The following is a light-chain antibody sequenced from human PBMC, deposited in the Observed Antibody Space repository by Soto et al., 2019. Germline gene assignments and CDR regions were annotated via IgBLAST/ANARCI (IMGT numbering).Light chain of an antibody. V-gene: IGLV2-23*01. CDR2: EDN. J-gene: IGLJ3*02. Sequence: SALTQPASVSGSPGQSITISCTGTSSDVGSDKVVSWYQQHPGKAPKLLIYEDNKWPSGVSDRFSGSKSGNTASLTISGLQAEDEADYYCCSYAGSSTWVFGGGTKVTVL. CDR3: CSYAGSSTWV. CDR1: SSDVGSDKV.